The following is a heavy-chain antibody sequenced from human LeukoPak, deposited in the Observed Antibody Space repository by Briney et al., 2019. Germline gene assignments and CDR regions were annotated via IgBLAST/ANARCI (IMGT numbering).Heavy chain of an antibody. CDR3: AKGPSGGSGYYYYYYYMDV. Sequence: GGSLRLSCAASGFTFDDYAMHWVRQAPGKGLEWVSLISGYGGSTYYADSVKGRFTISRDNSKNSLYLQMNSLRTEDTALYYCAKGPSGGSGYYYYYYYMDVWGKGTTVTVSS. CDR2: ISGYGGST. D-gene: IGHD3-10*01. J-gene: IGHJ6*03. CDR1: GFTFDDYA. V-gene: IGHV3-43*02.